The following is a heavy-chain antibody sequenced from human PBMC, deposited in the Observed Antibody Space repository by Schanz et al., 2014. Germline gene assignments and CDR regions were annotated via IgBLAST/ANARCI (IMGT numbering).Heavy chain of an antibody. CDR2: VNYIGST. CDR1: AAFISRYY. CDR3: ASTHWFGSGTTIVDY. V-gene: IGHV4-59*01. J-gene: IGHJ4*02. Sequence: QVQLQESGPGLVKPSETLSLTCTVSAAFISRYYWSWVRQAPGKGLEWIGYVNYIGSTKYNPSLESRVTISADTSKKQFSLKMTSVTTAGTAVYYGASTHWFGSGTTIVDYWGQGTLVTVSS. D-gene: IGHD3-10*01.